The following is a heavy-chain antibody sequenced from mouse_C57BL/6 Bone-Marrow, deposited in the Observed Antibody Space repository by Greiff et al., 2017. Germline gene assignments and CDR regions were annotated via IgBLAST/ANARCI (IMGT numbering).Heavy chain of an antibody. CDR1: GFNIKDDY. Sequence: VQLQQSGAELVRPGASVKLSCTASGFNIKDDYIHWVKQRPEQGLEWIGWIDPEIGDTEYASKFQGKATITSDTPTTTAYLQLSSLTSEDTAVYYCSSFDDDYFDFCGQGTPLTVAS. CDR2: IDPEIGDT. V-gene: IGHV14-4*01. J-gene: IGHJ2*01. CDR3: SSFDDDYFDF. D-gene: IGHD2-3*01.